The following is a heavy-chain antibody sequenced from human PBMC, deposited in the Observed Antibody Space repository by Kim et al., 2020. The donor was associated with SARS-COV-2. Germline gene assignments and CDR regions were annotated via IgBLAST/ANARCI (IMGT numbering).Heavy chain of an antibody. Sequence: GGSLRLSCAASGFTFSSYGMHWVRQAPGKGLEWVAVIWYDGSNKYYADSVKGRFTISRDNSKNTLYLQMNSLRAEDTAVYYCARDTLGTDYYYGMDVWGQGTTVTVSS. CDR3: ARDTLGTDYYYGMDV. D-gene: IGHD6-13*01. J-gene: IGHJ6*02. V-gene: IGHV3-33*01. CDR1: GFTFSSYG. CDR2: IWYDGSNK.